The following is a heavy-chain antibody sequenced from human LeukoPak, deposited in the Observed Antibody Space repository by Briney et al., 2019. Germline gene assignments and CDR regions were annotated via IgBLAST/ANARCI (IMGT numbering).Heavy chain of an antibody. V-gene: IGHV3-73*01. CDR2: IRVKAHNYAT. CDR3: AALRPFDY. Sequence: PGGSLRLSCVTSGFTFSGSAMHWVRQASGKSLEWIGRIRVKAHNYATVYAASMKGRFTISRDDSKNTAYLQMTSLKPEDTAVYYCAALRPFDYWGQGTLVTVSS. J-gene: IGHJ4*02. CDR1: GFTFSGSA. D-gene: IGHD3-16*01.